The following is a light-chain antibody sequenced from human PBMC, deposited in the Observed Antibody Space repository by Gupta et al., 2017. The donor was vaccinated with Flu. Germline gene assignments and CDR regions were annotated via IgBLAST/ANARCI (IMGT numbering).Light chain of an antibody. J-gene: IGLJ2*01. CDR1: SSDVGGYNY. Sequence: SALPQPASVSGSPGQSITISCTGTSSDVGGYNYVSWYQQHPGKAPKLMIYEVSNRPSGVSNRFSGSKSGNTASLTISGLQAEDEADYYCSSYTSSSTLVFGGGTKLTVL. CDR3: SSYTSSSTLV. V-gene: IGLV2-14*01. CDR2: EVS.